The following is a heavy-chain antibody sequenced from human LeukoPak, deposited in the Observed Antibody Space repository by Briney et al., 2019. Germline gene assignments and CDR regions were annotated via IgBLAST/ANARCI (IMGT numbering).Heavy chain of an antibody. J-gene: IGHJ4*02. V-gene: IGHV3-43D*03. CDR2: ISWDGGST. D-gene: IGHD6-13*01. Sequence: GGSLRLSCAASGFTFSSYAMHWVRQAPGKGLEWVSLISWDGGSTYYADSVKGRFTISRDNSKNSLYLQMNSLRAEDTALYYCAKAIAAAGASGLGNWGQGTLVTVSS. CDR3: AKAIAAAGASGLGN. CDR1: GFTFSSYA.